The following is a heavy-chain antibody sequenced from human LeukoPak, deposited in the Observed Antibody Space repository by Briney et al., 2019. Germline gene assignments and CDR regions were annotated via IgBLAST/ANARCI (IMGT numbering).Heavy chain of an antibody. J-gene: IGHJ4*02. Sequence: SETLSLTCTVSGGSISSYYWSWIRQPPGKGLEWIGYIYYSGSTNYNPSLKSRVTISVYTSKNQFSLKLSSVTAADTAVYYCARQTGSGLFILPGGQGTLVTVSS. CDR2: IYYSGST. D-gene: IGHD3/OR15-3a*01. CDR1: GGSISSYY. CDR3: ARQTGSGLFILP. V-gene: IGHV4-59*01.